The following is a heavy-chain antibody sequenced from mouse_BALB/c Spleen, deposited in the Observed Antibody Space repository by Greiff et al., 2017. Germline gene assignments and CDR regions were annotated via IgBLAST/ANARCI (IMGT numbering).Heavy chain of an antibody. V-gene: IGHV5-12-1*01. Sequence: EVKLMESGGGLVKPGGSLKLSCAASGFAFSSYDMSWVRQTPEKRLEWVAYISSGGGSTYYPDTVKGRFTISRDNAKNTLYLQMSSLKSEDTAMYYCARPLNSEGAWFAYWGQGTLVTVSA. CDR1: GFAFSSYD. D-gene: IGHD1-3*01. J-gene: IGHJ3*01. CDR3: ARPLNSEGAWFAY. CDR2: ISSGGGST.